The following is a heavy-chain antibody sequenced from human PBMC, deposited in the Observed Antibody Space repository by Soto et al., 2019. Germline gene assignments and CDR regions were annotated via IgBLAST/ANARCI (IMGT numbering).Heavy chain of an antibody. CDR1: GGSVSGDTYY. CDR3: ARDSVAVAGYLDY. D-gene: IGHD6-19*01. CDR2: IYYSGST. V-gene: IGHV4-61*01. Sequence: TLSLTCTVSGGSVSGDTYYWNWIRQPPGKGLEWIGYIYYSGSTTYNPSLKSRVTISVDTSKNQFSLKLSSVTAADTAVYYCARDSVAVAGYLDYWGQGILVTVYS. J-gene: IGHJ4*02.